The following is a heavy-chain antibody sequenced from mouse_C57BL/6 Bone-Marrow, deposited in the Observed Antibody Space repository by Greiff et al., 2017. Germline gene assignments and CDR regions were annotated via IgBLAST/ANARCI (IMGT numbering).Heavy chain of an antibody. D-gene: IGHD4-1*01. J-gene: IGHJ2*01. CDR2: IYPGNSDT. Sequence: EVKLQESGTVLARPGASVKMSCKTSGYTFTSYWMHWVKQRPGQGLDWLGAIYPGNSDTSYNQKFKGKAKLTAVTSASTAYMELSSLTNEDSAVYYCTRSHVVTGYYFDYGGQGTTLTVSS. V-gene: IGHV1-5*01. CDR3: TRSHVVTGYYFDY. CDR1: GYTFTSYW.